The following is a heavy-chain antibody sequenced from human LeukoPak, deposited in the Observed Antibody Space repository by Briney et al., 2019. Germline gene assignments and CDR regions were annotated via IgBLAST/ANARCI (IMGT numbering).Heavy chain of an antibody. Sequence: GGSLRLSCAASGFTFSSYGMRWVRQGPGKGLEWVAFIRYVGSNKYYANSVKGRFTIPTNNSKNTAYLQMNRLRAEHPGVFHCAKGRDDYVWGSYLGAFDIWGQGTMVTVSS. V-gene: IGHV3-30*02. CDR1: GFTFSSYG. D-gene: IGHD3-16*01. CDR3: AKGRDDYVWGSYLGAFDI. J-gene: IGHJ3*02. CDR2: IRYVGSNK.